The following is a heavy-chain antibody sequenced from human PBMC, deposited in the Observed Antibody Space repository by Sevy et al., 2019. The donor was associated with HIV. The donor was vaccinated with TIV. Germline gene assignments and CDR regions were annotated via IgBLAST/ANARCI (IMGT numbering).Heavy chain of an antibody. CDR1: GYSISSGYY. Sequence: SETLSLTCTVSGYSISSGYYWGWIRQPPGKGLEWIGSIYHSGSTYYNPSLKSRVTISVDTSKNQFSLKLSSVTAADTAVYYCVRGDTAMAIDYWGQGTLVTVSS. J-gene: IGHJ4*02. CDR2: IYHSGST. D-gene: IGHD5-18*01. V-gene: IGHV4-38-2*02. CDR3: VRGDTAMAIDY.